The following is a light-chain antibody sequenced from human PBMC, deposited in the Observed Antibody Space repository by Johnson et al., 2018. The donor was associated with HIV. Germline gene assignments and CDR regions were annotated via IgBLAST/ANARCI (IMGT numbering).Light chain of an antibody. CDR3: GTWDSSLSAGV. J-gene: IGLJ1*01. CDR2: DNN. Sequence: QSVLSQPPSVSAAPGQKVTISCSGSSSNIGNNYVSWYQQLPGTVPKLLIYDNNKRPSGIPDRFSGSKSGPSATLGITGLQTGDEAGYYCGTWDSSLSAGVFGTGTKVTVL. V-gene: IGLV1-51*01. CDR1: SSNIGNNY.